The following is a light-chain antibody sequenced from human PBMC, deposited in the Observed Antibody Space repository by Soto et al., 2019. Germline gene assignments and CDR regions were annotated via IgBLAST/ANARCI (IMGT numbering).Light chain of an antibody. Sequence: QSALTQPASVSGSPGQSITISCTGTSSDVGGYNYVSWYQQHPGKVPKLMIYDVSNRPSGVSNRFSGSQSGNTASLTISGLQAEDEADYYCSSYTSRSTLVVFGGGTKLTVL. J-gene: IGLJ2*01. CDR1: SSDVGGYNY. CDR2: DVS. V-gene: IGLV2-14*01. CDR3: SSYTSRSTLVV.